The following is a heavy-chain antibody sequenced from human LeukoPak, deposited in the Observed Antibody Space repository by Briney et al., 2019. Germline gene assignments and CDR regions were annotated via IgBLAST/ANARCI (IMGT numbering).Heavy chain of an antibody. CDR3: TRDYYDSSGYYYR. D-gene: IGHD3-22*01. CDR2: INSDGSST. J-gene: IGHJ4*02. V-gene: IGHV3-74*01. CDR1: GFTFSSYW. Sequence: GGSLRLSCAASGFTFSSYWMHWVRHAPGKGLVWVSRINSDGSSTIYADSVKGRFTISRDNAKNTLYLQMNSLRAEDTAVYYCTRDYYDSSGYYYRWGPGTLVTVSS.